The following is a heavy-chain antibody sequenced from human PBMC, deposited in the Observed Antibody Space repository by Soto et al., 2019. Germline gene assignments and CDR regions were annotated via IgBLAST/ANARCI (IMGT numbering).Heavy chain of an antibody. J-gene: IGHJ6*02. D-gene: IGHD3-22*01. Sequence: GGSLRLSCTASGFTFSNYAMSWVRQAPGKGLEWVSSISGGGDYTYYADSVKGRFTISRDNSKNSLYLQMNSLRAEDTAVYYCARGGLGDYYDSSGTYYYYGMDVWGQGTTVTVSS. CDR2: ISGGGDYT. CDR1: GFTFSNYA. CDR3: ARGGLGDYYDSSGTYYYYGMDV. V-gene: IGHV3-23*01.